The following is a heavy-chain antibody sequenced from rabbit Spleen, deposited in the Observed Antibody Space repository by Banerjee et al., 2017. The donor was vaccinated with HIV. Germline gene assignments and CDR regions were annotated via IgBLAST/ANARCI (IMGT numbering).Heavy chain of an antibody. V-gene: IGHV1S40*01. CDR3: ARDTSTSFSSYGMDL. Sequence: VESGGDLVKPGASLTLTCTASGVSFSFSSYMCWVRQAPGKGLEWIACIDTGGSDFTYFATWAKGRFTISKTSSTTVTLQVTRLTAADTATYFCARDTSTSFSSYGMDLWGQGTLVTVS. D-gene: IGHD1-1*01. CDR2: IDTGGSDFT. CDR1: GVSFSFSSY. J-gene: IGHJ6*01.